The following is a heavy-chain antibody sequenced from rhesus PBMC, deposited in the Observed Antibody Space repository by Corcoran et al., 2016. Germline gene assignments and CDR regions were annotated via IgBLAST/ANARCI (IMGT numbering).Heavy chain of an antibody. CDR2: ILANSGTT. Sequence: QVQLQASGPGLVKPSETLSLPCDISGGYVSNDWWSCLRQSPEKGLEWIGEILANSGTTNYNPSLKSRVTISKDAPKNRFSLKLASVTAADTAVYYCTTHLAWSHLNFWGRGVLVTVSS. D-gene: IGHD3-3*01. CDR3: TTHLAWSHLNF. J-gene: IGHJ5-1*01. V-gene: IGHV4-80*01. CDR1: GGYVSNDW.